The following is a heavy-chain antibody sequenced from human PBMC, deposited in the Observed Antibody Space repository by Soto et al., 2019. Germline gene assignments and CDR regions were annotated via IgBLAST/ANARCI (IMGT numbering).Heavy chain of an antibody. CDR1: GFTFSSYW. D-gene: IGHD3-10*01. J-gene: IGHJ5*02. CDR2: INSDGSST. V-gene: IGHV3-74*01. CDR3: AKDRDPLWFGELKFDP. Sequence: GGSLRLSCAASGFTFSSYWMHWVRQAPGKGLVWVSLINSDGSSTSYADSVKGRFTISRDNAKNTLYLQMNSLRAEDTAVYYCAKDRDPLWFGELKFDPWGQGNLVTVSX.